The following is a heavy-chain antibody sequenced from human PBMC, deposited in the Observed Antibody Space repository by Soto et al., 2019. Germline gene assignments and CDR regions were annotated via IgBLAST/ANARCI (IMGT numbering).Heavy chain of an antibody. CDR3: ARAWTGSTFDY. J-gene: IGHJ4*02. CDR2: INPSGGST. V-gene: IGHV1-46*01. Sequence: ASVKVSCKASGYTFTSYYMHWVRQAPGQGLEWMGIINPSGGSTSYAQKFQGRVTMTRDTSASTVYMELSSLGSEDTAVYYCARAWTGSTFDYWGQGTLVTVSS. D-gene: IGHD1-7*01. CDR1: GYTFTSYY.